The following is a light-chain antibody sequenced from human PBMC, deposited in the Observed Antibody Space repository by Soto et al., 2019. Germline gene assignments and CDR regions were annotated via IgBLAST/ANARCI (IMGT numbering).Light chain of an antibody. V-gene: IGKV3-20*01. Sequence: EIVLTQSPGTLSLSPGERATLSCRASQSVANNFLAWYQRKPGQAPRLLIFAASKRASDIPARFSGSGSGSDFTLTISRLEPADFAVYYCHQYGTTPWTFGQGTKVEIK. J-gene: IGKJ1*01. CDR1: QSVANNF. CDR3: HQYGTTPWT. CDR2: AAS.